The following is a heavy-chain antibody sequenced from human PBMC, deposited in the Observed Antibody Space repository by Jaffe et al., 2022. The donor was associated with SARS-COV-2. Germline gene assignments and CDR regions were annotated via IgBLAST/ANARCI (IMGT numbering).Heavy chain of an antibody. D-gene: IGHD2-2*01. V-gene: IGHV3-21*01. J-gene: IGHJ6*02. CDR3: ARDSGYCSSTSCYGGGILYYYYGMDV. CDR2: ISSSSSYI. CDR1: GFTFSSYS. Sequence: EVQLVESGGGLVKPGGSLRLSCAASGFTFSSYSMNWVRQAPGKGLEWVSSISSSSSYIYYADSVKGRFTISRDNAKNSLYLQMNSLRAEDTAVYYCARDSGYCSSTSCYGGGILYYYYGMDVWGQGTTVTVSS.